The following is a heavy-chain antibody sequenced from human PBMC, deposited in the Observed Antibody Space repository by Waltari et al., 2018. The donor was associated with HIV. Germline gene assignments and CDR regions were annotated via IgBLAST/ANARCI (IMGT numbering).Heavy chain of an antibody. CDR3: ARDRDSSGSYYYYGMDV. V-gene: IGHV4-39*07. CDR1: GGSISISSYY. CDR2: IYYSGST. J-gene: IGHJ6*02. D-gene: IGHD6-19*01. Sequence: QLQLQESGPGLVKPSATLSLTCTVSGGSISISSYYWGWIRQPPGKGLEWIGSIYYSGSTYYNPSLKSRVTISVDTSKNQFSLKLSSVTAADTAVYYCARDRDSSGSYYYYGMDVWGQGTTVTVSS.